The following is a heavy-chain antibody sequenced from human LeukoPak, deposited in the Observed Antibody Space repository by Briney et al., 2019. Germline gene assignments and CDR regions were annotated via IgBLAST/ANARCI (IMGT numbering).Heavy chain of an antibody. Sequence: SETLSLTCTVSGGSISSSSYYWGWIRQPPGKGLEWIGSIYYSGSTYYNPSLKSRVTISVDTSKNQFSLKLSSVTAADTAVYXCASGRGHWFDPWGQGTLVTVSS. CDR3: ASGRGHWFDP. J-gene: IGHJ5*02. CDR2: IYYSGST. V-gene: IGHV4-39*01. CDR1: GGSISSSSYY. D-gene: IGHD1-26*01.